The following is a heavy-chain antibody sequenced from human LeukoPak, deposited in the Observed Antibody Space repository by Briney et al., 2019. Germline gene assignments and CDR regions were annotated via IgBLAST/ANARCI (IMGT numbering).Heavy chain of an antibody. V-gene: IGHV1-3*01. CDR3: ARERGDYDGFDY. Sequence: ASVKVSCKASGYTFTSYAMHWVRQAPGQRLEWMAWFHAGNGNTKYSQKFRGRLTITRDTSANTAYMELSSLTSEDTAVYYCARERGDYDGFDYWGQGTLVTVSS. CDR2: FHAGNGNT. J-gene: IGHJ4*02. CDR1: GYTFTSYA. D-gene: IGHD4-23*01.